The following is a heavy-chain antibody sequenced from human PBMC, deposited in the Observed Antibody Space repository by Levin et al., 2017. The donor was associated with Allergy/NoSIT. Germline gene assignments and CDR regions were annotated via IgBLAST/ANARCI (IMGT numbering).Heavy chain of an antibody. J-gene: IGHJ4*02. Sequence: SETLSLTCTVSGGSLSSGDYYWTWIRQPPGKGLEWIGYIYHIGATYYNPSLMSRLSMSVDTSKNQFSLKLNSVTVADTAVYYCGRGNRGIDYWGQGTLVTVAS. CDR3: GRGNRGIDY. CDR1: GGSLSSGDYY. D-gene: IGHD6-13*01. CDR2: IYHIGAT. V-gene: IGHV4-30-4*01.